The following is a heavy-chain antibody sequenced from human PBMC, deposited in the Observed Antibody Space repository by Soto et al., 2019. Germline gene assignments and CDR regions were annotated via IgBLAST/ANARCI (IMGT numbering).Heavy chain of an antibody. D-gene: IGHD3-9*01. V-gene: IGHV3-33*01. CDR2: IWYDGSNK. Sequence: PGGSLRLSCAASGFTFSSYGMHWVRQAPGKGLEWVAVIWYDGSNKYYADSVKGRFTISRDNSKNTLYLQMNSLRAEDTAVYYCARGFVLRYFDWSSPGVYFDYWGQHTLVTVSS. J-gene: IGHJ4*02. CDR1: GFTFSSYG. CDR3: ARGFVLRYFDWSSPGVYFDY.